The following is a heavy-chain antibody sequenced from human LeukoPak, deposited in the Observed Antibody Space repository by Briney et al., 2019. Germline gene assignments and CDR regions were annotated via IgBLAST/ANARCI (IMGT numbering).Heavy chain of an antibody. CDR1: GGSFSGYY. CDR2: INHSGST. J-gene: IGHJ4*02. CDR3: ARGRYFWSGSNDY. V-gene: IGHV4-34*01. Sequence: SETLSLTCAVYGGSFSGYYWSWIRQPPGKGLEWIGEINHSGSTNYNPSLKSRVTISVDTSKNQFSLKLSSVTAADTAVYYCARGRYFWSGSNDYWGQGTLVTVSS. D-gene: IGHD3-3*01.